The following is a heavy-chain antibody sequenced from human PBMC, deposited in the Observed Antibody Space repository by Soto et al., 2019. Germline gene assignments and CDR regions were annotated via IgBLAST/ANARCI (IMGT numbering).Heavy chain of an antibody. CDR1: GGSISSGGYY. D-gene: IGHD2-2*01. Sequence: KPSETLSLTCTVSGGSISSGGYYWSWIRQHPGKGLEWIGYIYYSGGTYYNPSLKSRVTISVDTSKNQFSLKLSSVTAADTAVYYCARDKYCSSTSCRSTGNYYGMDVWGQGTTVTVSS. CDR2: IYYSGGT. J-gene: IGHJ6*02. CDR3: ARDKYCSSTSCRSTGNYYGMDV. V-gene: IGHV4-31*03.